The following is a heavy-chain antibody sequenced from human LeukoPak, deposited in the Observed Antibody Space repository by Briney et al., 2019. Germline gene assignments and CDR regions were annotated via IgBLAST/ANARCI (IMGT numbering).Heavy chain of an antibody. D-gene: IGHD5-24*01. CDR3: ARGDRGGYNYGY. J-gene: IGHJ4*02. V-gene: IGHV4-59*12. CDR2: IYYSGST. CDR1: GVSISSYY. Sequence: SETLSLTCTVSGVSISSYYWSWIRQPPGKGLEWIGYIYYSGSTNYNPSLKSRVTISVDTSKNQFSLKLSSVTAEDTAVYYCARGDRGGYNYGYWGQGTLVTVSS.